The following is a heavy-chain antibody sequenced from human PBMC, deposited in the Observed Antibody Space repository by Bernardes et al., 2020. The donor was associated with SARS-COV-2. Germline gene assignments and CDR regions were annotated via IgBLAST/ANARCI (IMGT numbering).Heavy chain of an antibody. CDR2: IFTSGST. Sequence: SETLSLTCTVSGGSINSDTFYWTWIRQPAGKGLEWIGRIFTSGSTNYNPSLKSLVTISVDTPKNQFSLRLSSVTAADTAVYYCARDRPNDYDGNGYYYAGMDVWGQGTTVTVSS. CDR3: ARDRPNDYDGNGYYYAGMDV. V-gene: IGHV4-61*02. J-gene: IGHJ6*02. D-gene: IGHD4-17*01. CDR1: GGSINSDTFY.